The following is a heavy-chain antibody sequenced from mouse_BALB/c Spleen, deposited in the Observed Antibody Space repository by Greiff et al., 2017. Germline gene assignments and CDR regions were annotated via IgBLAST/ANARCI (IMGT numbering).Heavy chain of an antibody. CDR1: GFTFSSYT. Sequence: EVMLVESGGGLVKPGGSLKLSCAASGFTFSSYTMSWVRQTPEKRLEWVATISSGGSYTYYPDSVKGRFTISRDNAKNTLYLQMSSLKSEDTAMYYCTRDGDYDGFAYWGQGTLVTVSA. J-gene: IGHJ3*01. V-gene: IGHV5-6-4*01. CDR3: TRDGDYDGFAY. D-gene: IGHD2-4*01. CDR2: ISSGGSYT.